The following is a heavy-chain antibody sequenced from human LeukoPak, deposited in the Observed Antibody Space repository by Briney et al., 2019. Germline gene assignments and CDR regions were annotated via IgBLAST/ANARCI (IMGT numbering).Heavy chain of an antibody. Sequence: GRSLRLSCAASGFTFSSYGMHWVRQAPGKGLEWVAVITYDGYYKYYADSVKGRFTISSDNSKNTLFLQMNSLRAEDTAVYYCARDLGSGWTFDYWGQGTLVTVSS. CDR3: ARDLGSGWTFDY. CDR1: GFTFSSYG. V-gene: IGHV3-30*03. J-gene: IGHJ4*02. CDR2: ITYDGYYK. D-gene: IGHD6-19*01.